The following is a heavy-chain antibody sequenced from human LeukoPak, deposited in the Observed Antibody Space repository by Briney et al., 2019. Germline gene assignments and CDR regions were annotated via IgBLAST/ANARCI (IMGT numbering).Heavy chain of an antibody. CDR1: GGTFSRYA. CDR2: IIAIFGTA. J-gene: IGHJ5*02. Sequence: SVKVSCKASGGTFSRYAISWVRQAPGQGLEWMGGIIAIFGTANYAQKFQGRVTITADESTTTVYMELSSLRSDDTAVYYCVRSGYDYDWFDPWGQGTLVTVSS. D-gene: IGHD5-12*01. CDR3: VRSGYDYDWFDP. V-gene: IGHV1-69*13.